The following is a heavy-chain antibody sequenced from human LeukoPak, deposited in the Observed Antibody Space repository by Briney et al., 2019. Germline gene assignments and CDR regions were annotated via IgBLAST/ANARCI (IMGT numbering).Heavy chain of an antibody. CDR3: ARGIYYDSSGYFFDY. CDR2: INSDGSST. Sequence: GGSLRLSCAASGFTFSSYWMHWVRHAPGKGLVWVSRINSDGSSTSYADSVKGRFTITRDNAKNTLYLQMNSLRAEDTAVYYCARGIYYDSSGYFFDYWGQGTLDTVSS. D-gene: IGHD3-22*01. CDR1: GFTFSSYW. V-gene: IGHV3-74*01. J-gene: IGHJ4*02.